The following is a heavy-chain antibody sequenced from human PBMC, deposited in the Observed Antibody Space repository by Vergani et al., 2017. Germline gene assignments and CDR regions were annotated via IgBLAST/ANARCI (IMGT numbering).Heavy chain of an antibody. J-gene: IGHJ4*02. D-gene: IGHD2-2*01. CDR3: ARDIGAMPIYYFDY. CDR2: ISYDGSNK. CDR1: GFTFSSYA. V-gene: IGHV3-30-3*01. Sequence: VQLVESGGGVVQPGRSLRLSCAASGFTFSSYAMHWVRQAPGKGLEWVAVISYDGSNKYYADSVKGRFTISRDNSKNTLYLQMNSLRAEDTAVYYCARDIGAMPIYYFDYWGQGTLVTVSS.